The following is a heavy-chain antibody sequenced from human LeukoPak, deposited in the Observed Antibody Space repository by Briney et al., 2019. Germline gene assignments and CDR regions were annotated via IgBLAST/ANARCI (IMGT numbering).Heavy chain of an antibody. J-gene: IGHJ4*02. V-gene: IGHV4-4*02. D-gene: IGHD1-1*01. CDR3: ARNGGHNQEH. CDR2: FSHSGIT. Sequence: PSETLSLTCDVSGASISRGSWWSWVRQPPGKGLEWIGEFSHSGITNFNPSLKSRVTISVDKSRNQFSLNLISVTAADTAVYFCARNGGHNQEHWGQGTLVTVSS. CDR1: GASISRGSW.